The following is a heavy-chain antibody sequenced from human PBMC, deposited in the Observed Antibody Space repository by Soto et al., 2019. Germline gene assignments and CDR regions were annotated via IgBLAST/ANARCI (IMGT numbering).Heavy chain of an antibody. CDR1: GFTFSRYA. V-gene: IGHV3-23*01. Sequence: PGGSLRLSCAASGFTFSRYAMSWVRQAPGKGLEWVSAISGSGGSTYYADSVKGRFTISRDNSKNTLYLQMNSLRAEDTAVYYCATYDFWSGYYFLDYWGQGTLVTV. J-gene: IGHJ4*02. CDR3: ATYDFWSGYYFLDY. D-gene: IGHD3-3*01. CDR2: ISGSGGST.